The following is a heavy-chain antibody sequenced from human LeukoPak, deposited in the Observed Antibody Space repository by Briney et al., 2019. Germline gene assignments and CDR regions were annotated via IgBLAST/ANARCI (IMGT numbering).Heavy chain of an antibody. D-gene: IGHD3/OR15-3a*01. J-gene: IGHJ4*02. CDR2: INHSGST. Sequence: SETLSLTCAVYGGSFSGYYWSWVRQPPGKGLEWIGEINHSGSTNYNPSLKSRVTISVDTTKNQFSLKLSSVPAADTAVYYCARGLGLPYWGQGTLVTVSS. CDR1: GGSFSGYY. CDR3: ARGLGLPY. V-gene: IGHV4-34*01.